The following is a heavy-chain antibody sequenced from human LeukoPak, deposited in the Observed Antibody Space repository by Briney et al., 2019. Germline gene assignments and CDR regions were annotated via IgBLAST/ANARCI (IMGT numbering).Heavy chain of an antibody. J-gene: IGHJ4*02. CDR1: GFTFSSYA. D-gene: IGHD3-22*01. Sequence: GGSLRLSCGASGFTFSSYAMSWVRQAPGKGLEWVSAISGSGGSTYYADSVKGRFTISRDNSKNTLYLQMNSLRAEDTAVYYCAKDLVYDSSGYYSSSYFGYWGQGTLVTVSS. CDR2: ISGSGGST. V-gene: IGHV3-23*01. CDR3: AKDLVYDSSGYYSSSYFGY.